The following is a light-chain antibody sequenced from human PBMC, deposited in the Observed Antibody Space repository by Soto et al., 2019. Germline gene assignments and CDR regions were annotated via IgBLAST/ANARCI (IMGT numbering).Light chain of an antibody. CDR2: EVS. CDR3: CSYAGSSGAHWV. Sequence: QSVLTQPASVSGSPGQSITISCTGTNSDVGSYNLVSWYQHHPGKAPKLMIYEVSRRPSGVSNRFSGSKSGNTASLTISGLQDEDEADYFCCSYAGSSGAHWVFGGGTKLTVL. CDR1: NSDVGSYNL. J-gene: IGLJ3*02. V-gene: IGLV2-23*02.